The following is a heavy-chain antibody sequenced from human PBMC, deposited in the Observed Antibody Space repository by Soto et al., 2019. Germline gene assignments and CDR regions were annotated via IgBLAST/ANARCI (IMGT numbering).Heavy chain of an antibody. Sequence: MQMVESGGGSVQPGGSLRLSCAASGFPFSHYWMHWVRQTPGKGQVWVSRINPAGTITNYADSVEGRFTISRDNADSALFLQMNSLSAEDTAIYYCTSDTFGLRDTWGQGTLVTVSS. V-gene: IGHV3-74*01. CDR3: TSDTFGLRDT. J-gene: IGHJ5*02. D-gene: IGHD3-16*01. CDR2: INPAGTIT. CDR1: GFPFSHYW.